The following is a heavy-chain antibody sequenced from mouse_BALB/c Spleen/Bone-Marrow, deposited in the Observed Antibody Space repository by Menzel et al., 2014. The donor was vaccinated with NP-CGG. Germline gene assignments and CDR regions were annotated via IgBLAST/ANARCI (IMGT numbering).Heavy chain of an antibody. J-gene: IGHJ3*01. CDR3: TRYDLTTRAFAY. CDR1: GYSFTSYW. CDR2: IHLSDSER. V-gene: IGHV1-61*01. D-gene: IGHD3-3*01. Sequence: QVQLQHPGAELVRPGASVKLSCKASGYSFTSYWMNWVKQRPGQGLEWIGMIHLSDSERRLNQKLKDKATLTVDKSSSTAYMQLSSPTSEDSAVYYCTRYDLTTRAFAYWGQGTLVTVSA.